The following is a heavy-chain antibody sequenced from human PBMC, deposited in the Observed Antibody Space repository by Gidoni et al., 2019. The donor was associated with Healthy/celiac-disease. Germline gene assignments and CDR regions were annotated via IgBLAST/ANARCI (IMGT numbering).Heavy chain of an antibody. CDR1: GFTLSSGW. Sequence: EVQLVESGGGWVQPGGSLRLPCAASGFTLSSGWVSVVRQAPGKGLEWGANIKQDGSEKYYVDSVKGRFTISRDNAKNSLYLQMNSLRAEDTAVYYCARGARVWGSLSGAFDIWGQGTMVTVSS. V-gene: IGHV3-7*03. D-gene: IGHD3-3*01. CDR2: IKQDGSEK. CDR3: ARGARVWGSLSGAFDI. J-gene: IGHJ3*02.